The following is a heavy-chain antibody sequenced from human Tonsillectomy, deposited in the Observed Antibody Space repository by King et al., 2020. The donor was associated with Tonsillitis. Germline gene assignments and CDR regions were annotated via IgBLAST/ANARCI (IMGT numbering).Heavy chain of an antibody. CDR2: ISWDSTNT. V-gene: IGHV3-43*01. Sequence: VQLVESGGVVIQPGGSLRLSCAASGFTFGDYTMHWVRQSPGKGLEWVSLISWDSTNTYYADSVKGRFSIFRDNSKNSLYLQMNSLNTEDTAFYYCAKEGGTIFFAYWGPGTLVTVSS. J-gene: IGHJ4*02. CDR3: AKEGGTIFFAY. D-gene: IGHD2-15*01. CDR1: GFTFGDYT.